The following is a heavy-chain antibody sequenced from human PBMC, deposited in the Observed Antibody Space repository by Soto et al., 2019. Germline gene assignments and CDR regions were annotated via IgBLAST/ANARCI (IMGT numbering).Heavy chain of an antibody. CDR2: IIPIFGTA. CDR3: AREGGGYYYDSSGYYYRDAFDI. CDR1: GGTFSSYA. D-gene: IGHD3-22*01. V-gene: IGHV1-69*12. Sequence: QVQLVQSGAEVKKPGSSVKVSCKASGGTFSSYAISWVQQAPGQGLEWMGGIIPIFGTANYAQKFQGRVTITADESTRKGYMERSSLRSEDTAGYYCAREGGGYYYDSSGYYYRDAFDIWGQGTMVTVSS. J-gene: IGHJ3*02.